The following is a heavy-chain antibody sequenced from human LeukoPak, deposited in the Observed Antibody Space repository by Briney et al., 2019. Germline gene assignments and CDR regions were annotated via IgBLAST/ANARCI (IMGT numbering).Heavy chain of an antibody. V-gene: IGHV3-23*01. D-gene: IGHD2-8*02. Sequence: GGSLRLSCAASGFSFSTYGMHWLRQAPGKGLEWVSAIGANVGSTSYADSVRGRFTISRDNSRNTLYLQMSSLRTDDTATYYCTKSTDYWYYGMDVWGQGTTITVSS. CDR3: TKSTDYWYYGMDV. CDR2: IGANVGST. J-gene: IGHJ6*02. CDR1: GFSFSTYG.